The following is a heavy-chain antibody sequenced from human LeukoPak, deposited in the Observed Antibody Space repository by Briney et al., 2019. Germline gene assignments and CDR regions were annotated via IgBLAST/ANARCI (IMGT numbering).Heavy chain of an antibody. CDR3: ARGDSSSNGAFGI. Sequence: SETLSLTCAVYGGSFSGYYWSWIRQPPGKGLEWIGEINHSGSTNYNPSLKSRVTISVDTSKNQFSLKLSSVTAADTAVYYCARGDSSSNGAFGIWGQGTMVTVSS. D-gene: IGHD6-13*01. CDR1: GGSFSGYY. J-gene: IGHJ3*02. CDR2: INHSGST. V-gene: IGHV4-34*01.